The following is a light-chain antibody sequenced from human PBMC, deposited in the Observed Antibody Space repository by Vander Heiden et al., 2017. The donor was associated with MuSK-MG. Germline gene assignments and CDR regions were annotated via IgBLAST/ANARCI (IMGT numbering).Light chain of an antibody. CDR1: QSINTY. Sequence: EIVLTPSPATLSMSQGARATPSCRASQSINTYLAWYQQNPGQAPRLLIYDASTRAADIPARFRGSGYGTDFTLTSSSREPEDFAVYYCQQRRNWLTFGGGTKVEIK. V-gene: IGKV3-11*01. CDR2: DAS. CDR3: QQRRNWLT. J-gene: IGKJ4*01.